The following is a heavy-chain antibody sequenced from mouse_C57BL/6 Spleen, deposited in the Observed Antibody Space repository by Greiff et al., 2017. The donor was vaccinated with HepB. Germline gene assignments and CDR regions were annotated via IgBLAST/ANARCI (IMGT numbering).Heavy chain of an antibody. D-gene: IGHD1-1*01. CDR1: GYTFTSYW. Sequence: VQLQQSGTVLARPGASVKMSCKTSGYTFTSYWMHWVKQRPGQGLEWIGAIYPGNSDTSYNQKFKGKAKLTAVTSASTAYMELSSLTNEDSAVYYCTSYYGSSPPWFAYWGQGTRVTVSA. J-gene: IGHJ3*01. CDR3: TSYYGSSPPWFAY. CDR2: IYPGNSDT. V-gene: IGHV1-5*01.